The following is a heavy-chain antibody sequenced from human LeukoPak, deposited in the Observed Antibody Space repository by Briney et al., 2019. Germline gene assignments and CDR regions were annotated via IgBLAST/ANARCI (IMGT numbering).Heavy chain of an antibody. D-gene: IGHD3-10*01. V-gene: IGHV4-30-4*01. CDR3: ARLRGFGERYFFDY. CDR2: IYYSGSS. CDR1: SGSISSGDYY. J-gene: IGHJ4*02. Sequence: SETLSLTCTVSSGSISSGDYYWSWIRQPPEKGLEWIGYIYYSGSSYYNPSLRSRVTISVDTSKNQFSLKLSSVTAADTAVYYCARLRGFGERYFFDYWGQGTLVTVSS.